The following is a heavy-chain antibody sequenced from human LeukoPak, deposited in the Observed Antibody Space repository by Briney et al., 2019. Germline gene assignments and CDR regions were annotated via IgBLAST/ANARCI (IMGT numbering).Heavy chain of an antibody. Sequence: QPGGSLRLSCAASEFSVGSNYMTWVRQAPGKGLEWVSLIYSGGSTYYADSVKGRFTISRDNSKNTLYLQMNSLRAEDTAVYYCAKDLTVAGGYFDWLFTDYWGQGTLVTVSS. J-gene: IGHJ4*02. CDR3: AKDLTVAGGYFDWLFTDY. D-gene: IGHD3-9*01. CDR1: EFSVGSNY. V-gene: IGHV3-66*01. CDR2: IYSGGST.